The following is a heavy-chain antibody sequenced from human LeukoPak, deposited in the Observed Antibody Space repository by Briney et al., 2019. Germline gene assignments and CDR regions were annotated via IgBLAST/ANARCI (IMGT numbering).Heavy chain of an antibody. CDR1: GFTFSYYW. D-gene: IGHD3-3*01. J-gene: IGHJ4*02. CDR3: AKDHYWSIDY. V-gene: IGHV3-74*01. CDR2: IKGDGIST. Sequence: GGSLRLSCAASGFTFSYYWMHWVRQAPGKGLVWVSRIKGDGISTNYADSVKGRFTISRDIAKNTLYLQMNSLRAEDTGVYYCAKDHYWSIDYWGRGTLVTVSS.